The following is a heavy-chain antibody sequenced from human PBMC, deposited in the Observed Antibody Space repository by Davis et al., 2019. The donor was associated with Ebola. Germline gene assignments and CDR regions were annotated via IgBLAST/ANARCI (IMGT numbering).Heavy chain of an antibody. Sequence: PGGSLRLSCAASGFTFSDHYMDWVRQAPGKGPLWVSRTNEDGTNIGYDDSVKGRFTISRDNARNTLFLQMDSLRVEDTAVYYCARVLKGASYLDSWGQGTLVTVSS. CDR2: TNEDGTNI. V-gene: IGHV3-74*01. D-gene: IGHD3-16*01. CDR3: ARVLKGASYLDS. J-gene: IGHJ4*02. CDR1: GFTFSDHY.